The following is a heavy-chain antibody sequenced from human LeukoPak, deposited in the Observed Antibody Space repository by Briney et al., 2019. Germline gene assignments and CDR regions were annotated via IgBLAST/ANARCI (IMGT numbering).Heavy chain of an antibody. CDR2: ISYSGST. Sequence: SETLSLTCTVSGGSISSYYWSWIRQPPGKGLECIGYISYSGSTNYNPSLKSRVTISVDTSKNQFSLKLSSVTAADTAVYYCARDRGSSTPPVDAFDIWGQGTMVTVSS. D-gene: IGHD1-26*01. V-gene: IGHV4-59*01. CDR1: GGSISSYY. J-gene: IGHJ3*02. CDR3: ARDRGSSTPPVDAFDI.